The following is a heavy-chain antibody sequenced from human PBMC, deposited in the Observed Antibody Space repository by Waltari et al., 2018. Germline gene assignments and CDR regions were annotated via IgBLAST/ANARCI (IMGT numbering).Heavy chain of an antibody. CDR3: ARVKDETSYGFYYYMDV. CDR2: IYSSGKT. Sequence: QVQLQESGPGLVNPSETLSLTCTVSGGSISNYYWPWIRQPAGKGLEWIGRIYSSGKTNYNPSLKSRVTMSVDTSKNQFSLTLSSVTAADTAVYYCARVKDETSYGFYYYMDVWGKGTTVTISS. J-gene: IGHJ6*03. V-gene: IGHV4-4*07. CDR1: GGSISNYY. D-gene: IGHD2-2*01.